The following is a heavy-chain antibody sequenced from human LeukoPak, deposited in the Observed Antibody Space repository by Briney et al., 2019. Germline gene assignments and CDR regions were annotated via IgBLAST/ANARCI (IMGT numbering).Heavy chain of an antibody. CDR3: ARDYAVADINFDAFDI. CDR1: GYTFTSYG. D-gene: IGHD6-19*01. Sequence: GASVKVSCKASGYTFTSYGISWVRQAPGQGLEWMGWISAYNGNTNYAQKLQGRVTMTTDTSTSTAYMELRSLRSDDTAVYYCARDYAVADINFDAFDIWGQGTMVTVSS. CDR2: ISAYNGNT. V-gene: IGHV1-18*01. J-gene: IGHJ3*02.